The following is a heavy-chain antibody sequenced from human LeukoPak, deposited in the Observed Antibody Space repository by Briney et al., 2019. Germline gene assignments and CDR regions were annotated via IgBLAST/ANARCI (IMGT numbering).Heavy chain of an antibody. J-gene: IGHJ4*02. Sequence: SVTGSSKASGGTFIIYAISWVRQAPGQGLEWMGGTIPICGTANYAQKFQGRVTITADESTSTAYMELSSLRSEDTAVYYCARDSRDYGSGSSQYYFDYWGQGTLVTVSS. CDR3: ARDSRDYGSGSSQYYFDY. D-gene: IGHD3-10*01. CDR1: GGTFIIYA. CDR2: TIPICGTA. V-gene: IGHV1-69*13.